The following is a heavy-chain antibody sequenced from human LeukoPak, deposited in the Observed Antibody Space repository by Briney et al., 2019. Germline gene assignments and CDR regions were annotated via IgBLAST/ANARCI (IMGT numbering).Heavy chain of an antibody. D-gene: IGHD3-9*01. CDR1: GGSISSSSYY. CDR3: ARAGGFLTGYFLSYYFDY. V-gene: IGHV4-39*07. J-gene: IGHJ4*02. CDR2: IYYSGST. Sequence: PSETLSLTCTVSGGSISSSSYYWGWIRQPPGTGLEWIGSIYYSGSTNYNPSLKSRVTISVDTSKNQFSLKLSSVTAADTAVYYCARAGGFLTGYFLSYYFDYWGQGTLVTVSS.